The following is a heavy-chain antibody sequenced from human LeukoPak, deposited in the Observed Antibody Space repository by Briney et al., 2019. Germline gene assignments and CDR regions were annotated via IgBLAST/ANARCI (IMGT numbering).Heavy chain of an antibody. J-gene: IGHJ5*01. CDR3: ARALTPASGWLGS. D-gene: IGHD6-19*01. V-gene: IGHV3-21*01. CDR1: GFTFSSYT. Sequence: GGSLILSCVASGFTFSSYTMSWVRQAPGKGLEWVSCISSSSSYMYYGDTLKGRFTISRDNAKNSLYLQMDNLRADDTAMYYCARALTPASGWLGSWGQGTLVTVSS. CDR2: ISSSSSYM.